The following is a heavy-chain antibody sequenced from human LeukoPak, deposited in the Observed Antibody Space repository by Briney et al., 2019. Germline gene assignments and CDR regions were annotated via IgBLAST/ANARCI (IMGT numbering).Heavy chain of an antibody. CDR3: ARGVGFVKIDY. CDR2: INHSGIT. J-gene: IGHJ4*02. D-gene: IGHD3-10*01. Sequence: SETLSLTXAVYGGSFSGYFWSWIRQPPGKGLEWIGEINHSGITNYNPSLKSRVTISVDTSKNQFSLKLSSVTAADTDVYYCARGVGFVKIDYWGQGTLVTVSS. CDR1: GGSFSGYF. V-gene: IGHV4-34*01.